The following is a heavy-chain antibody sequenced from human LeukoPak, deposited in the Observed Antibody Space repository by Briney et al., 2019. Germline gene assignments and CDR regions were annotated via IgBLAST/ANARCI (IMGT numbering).Heavy chain of an antibody. J-gene: IGHJ5*02. CDR1: GGSISSYY. Sequence: PSETLSLTCTVSGGSISSYYWSWIRQPPGKGLEWIGYIYTSGSTYYNPSLKSRVTISVDTSKNQFSLKLSSVTAADTAVYYCARLWGYSYDASVQNWFDPWGQGTLVTVSS. D-gene: IGHD6-13*01. CDR3: ARLWGYSYDASVQNWFDP. CDR2: IYTSGST. V-gene: IGHV4-4*09.